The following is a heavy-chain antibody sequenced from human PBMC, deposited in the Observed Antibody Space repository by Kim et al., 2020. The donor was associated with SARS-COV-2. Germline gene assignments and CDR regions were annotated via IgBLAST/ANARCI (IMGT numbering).Heavy chain of an antibody. CDR3: ATVPAITMVRGHCDY. CDR2: FDPEDGET. Sequence: ASVKVSCKVSGYTLTELSMHWVRQAPGKGLEWMGGFDPEDGETIYAQKFQGRVTMTEDTSTDTAYMELSSLRSEDTAVYYCATVPAITMVRGHCDYWGQGTLVTVSS. D-gene: IGHD3-10*01. CDR1: GYTLTELS. V-gene: IGHV1-24*01. J-gene: IGHJ4*02.